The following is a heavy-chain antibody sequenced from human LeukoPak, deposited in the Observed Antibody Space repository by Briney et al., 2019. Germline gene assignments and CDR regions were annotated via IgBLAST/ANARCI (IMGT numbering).Heavy chain of an antibody. CDR3: ARAAGGNTYYYYYMDV. V-gene: IGHV3-21*01. Sequence: GGSLRLSCAASGFIFSSYTMNWVRQAPGKGLEWVSSISSSSSDIYYADSVKGRFTISRDNAKNSLYLQMNSLRAEDTAVYYCARAAGGNTYYYYYMDVWGKGTTVTVSS. J-gene: IGHJ6*03. CDR1: GFIFSSYT. D-gene: IGHD6-13*01. CDR2: ISSSSSDI.